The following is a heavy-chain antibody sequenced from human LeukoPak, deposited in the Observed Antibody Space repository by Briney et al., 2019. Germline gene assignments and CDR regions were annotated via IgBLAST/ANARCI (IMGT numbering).Heavy chain of an antibody. J-gene: IGHJ4*02. D-gene: IGHD2-21*02. CDR1: GGSISSYC. CDR3: AGVVTALVGYFDY. Sequence: PSETLSLTCTVSGGSISSYCWSWIRQPAGKGLEWIGHIYTSGSTNYNPSLKSRVTISVDKSKNQFSLKLSSVTAADTAVYYCAGVVTALVGYFDYWGQGTLVTVSS. CDR2: IYTSGST. V-gene: IGHV4-4*07.